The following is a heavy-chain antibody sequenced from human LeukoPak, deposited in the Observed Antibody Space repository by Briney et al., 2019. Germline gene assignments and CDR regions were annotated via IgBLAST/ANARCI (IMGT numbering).Heavy chain of an antibody. Sequence: PSETLSLTCTVSGGSISSSSYYWGWIRQPPGKGLEWIGEINHSGNTNYNPSLKSRVTISVDTSKNQFSLKLSSMTAADTAVYYCARGDYFLIDYWGQGTLVTVSS. D-gene: IGHD2/OR15-2a*01. V-gene: IGHV4-39*07. CDR3: ARGDYFLIDY. CDR1: GGSISSSSYY. J-gene: IGHJ4*02. CDR2: INHSGNT.